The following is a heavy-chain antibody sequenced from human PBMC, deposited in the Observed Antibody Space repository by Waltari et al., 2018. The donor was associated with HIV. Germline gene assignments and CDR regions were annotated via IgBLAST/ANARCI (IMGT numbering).Heavy chain of an antibody. V-gene: IGHV3-9*01. D-gene: IGHD6-6*01. CDR1: GLPFVEYA. J-gene: IGHJ4*02. Sequence: EVHLVESGGGLVQPGRSLRVSCAASGLPFVEYAIHGVRQAPGKGLEWVSGINWSGDNTAYADSLKGRFTISRDNAKNSLSLQMNSLRVEDTALYYCAKPPGSSSPGSWGQGTLVTVSS. CDR3: AKPPGSSSPGS. CDR2: INWSGDNT.